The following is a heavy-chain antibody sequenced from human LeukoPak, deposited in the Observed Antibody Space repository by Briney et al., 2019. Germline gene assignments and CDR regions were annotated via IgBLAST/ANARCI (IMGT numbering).Heavy chain of an antibody. Sequence: PGGSLRLSCAASGFMLDDYTMHWVRQAPGKGLEWVSLINWDGGSTYYAGSVKGRFTISRDNSKNSLYLQMNSLRTEDTALYYCAKGDVDSPMNFYHWGQGTLVTVSS. V-gene: IGHV3-43*01. CDR1: GFMLDDYT. D-gene: IGHD5-18*01. J-gene: IGHJ4*02. CDR3: AKGDVDSPMNFYH. CDR2: INWDGGST.